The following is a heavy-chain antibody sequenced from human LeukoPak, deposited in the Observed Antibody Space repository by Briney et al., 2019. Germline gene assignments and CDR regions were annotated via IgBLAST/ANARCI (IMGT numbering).Heavy chain of an antibody. V-gene: IGHV3-30*18. Sequence: GGSLRLSCAASGFTFSSYGMHWVRQAPGKGLEWVAVISYDGSNKYYADSVKGRFTISRDNSKNTLYLQMNSLRAEDTAVYYCAKDLGYWGQGTLVTVSS. CDR1: GFTFSSYG. J-gene: IGHJ4*02. CDR2: ISYDGSNK. D-gene: IGHD3-10*01. CDR3: AKDLGY.